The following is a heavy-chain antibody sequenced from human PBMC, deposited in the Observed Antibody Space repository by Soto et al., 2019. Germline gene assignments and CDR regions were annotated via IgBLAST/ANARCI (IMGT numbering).Heavy chain of an antibody. CDR2: ISGSGGST. V-gene: IGHV3-23*01. J-gene: IGHJ4*02. Sequence: GGSLRLSCAASGFTFSSYAMSWVRQAPGKGLEWVSAISGSGGSTYYADSVKGRFTISRDNSKNTLYLQMNSLRAEDTAVYYCAKVSRRFYGGNEDFDYWGQGTLVTVSS. CDR3: AKVSRRFYGGNEDFDY. CDR1: GFTFSSYA. D-gene: IGHD4-17*01.